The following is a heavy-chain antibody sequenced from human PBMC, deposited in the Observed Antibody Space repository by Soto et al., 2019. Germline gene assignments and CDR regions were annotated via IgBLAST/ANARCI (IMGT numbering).Heavy chain of an antibody. CDR3: ARGRYGDY. Sequence: QVHLVQSGAEVKKPGASVKVSCKASGYTFTSYGITWLRQAPGQGLEWMGWISAHSGNTDYAQKLQGRVIVTRDTSTSTAYMELRSLRSDDTAVYYCARGRYGDYWGQGALVTVSS. V-gene: IGHV1-18*01. D-gene: IGHD1-1*01. CDR1: GYTFTSYG. J-gene: IGHJ4*02. CDR2: ISAHSGNT.